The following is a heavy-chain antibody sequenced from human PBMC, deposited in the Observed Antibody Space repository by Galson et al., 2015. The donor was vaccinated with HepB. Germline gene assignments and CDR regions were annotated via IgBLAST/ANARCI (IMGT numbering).Heavy chain of an antibody. CDR3: ARDQGGIAAAWGYFDY. CDR1: GDSVSSNSAA. D-gene: IGHD6-13*01. CDR2: TYYRSKWYN. V-gene: IGHV6-1*01. Sequence: CAISGDSVSSNSAAWNWIRQSPSRGLEWLGRTYYRSKWYNDYAVSVKSRITINPDTSKNQFSLQLNSVTPEDTAVYYCARDQGGIAAAWGYFDYWGQGTLVTVSS. J-gene: IGHJ4*02.